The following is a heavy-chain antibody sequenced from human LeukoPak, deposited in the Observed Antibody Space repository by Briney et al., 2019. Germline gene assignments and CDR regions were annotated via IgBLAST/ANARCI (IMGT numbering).Heavy chain of an antibody. CDR3: ARGHSWNGGYFDY. J-gene: IGHJ4*02. CDR1: GYTFTSYD. D-gene: IGHD1-20*01. V-gene: IGHV1-8*02. Sequence: ASVKVSCKASGYTFTSYDINWVRQATGQGLEWMGWMNPNSGNTGYAQKFQGRVTITRNTSISTAYMELSSLRSEDTAVYYCARGHSWNGGYFDYWGQGTLVTVSS. CDR2: MNPNSGNT.